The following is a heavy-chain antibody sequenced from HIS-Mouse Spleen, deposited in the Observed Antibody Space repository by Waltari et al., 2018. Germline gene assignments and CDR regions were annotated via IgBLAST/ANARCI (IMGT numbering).Heavy chain of an antibody. V-gene: IGHV3-53*02. Sequence: EVQLVETGGGLIQPGGSLRLSCAASGFTVSSNYMSWVRQAPGKGVGWVAVIYSVGSTYYADSVKGRLTISRDNSKNTLYRQMNSLRAEDTAVYYCARWHDAFDIWGQGTMVTVSS. CDR3: ARWHDAFDI. J-gene: IGHJ3*02. CDR1: GFTVSSNY. D-gene: IGHD5-12*01. CDR2: IYSVGST.